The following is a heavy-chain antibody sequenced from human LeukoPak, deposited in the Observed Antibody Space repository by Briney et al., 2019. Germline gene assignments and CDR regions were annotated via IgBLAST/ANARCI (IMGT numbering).Heavy chain of an antibody. V-gene: IGHV3-21*01. CDR1: GFTFSSYS. D-gene: IGHD5-18*01. CDR3: ARDQGGYSYTFDY. Sequence: PGGSLRLSCAASGFTFSSYSMNWVRQAPGKGLEWVSSISSSSSYIYYADSVKGRFTISRDNAKNSLYLQMNSLRAEDTAVCYCARDQGGYSYTFDYWGQGTLVTVSS. J-gene: IGHJ4*02. CDR2: ISSSSSYI.